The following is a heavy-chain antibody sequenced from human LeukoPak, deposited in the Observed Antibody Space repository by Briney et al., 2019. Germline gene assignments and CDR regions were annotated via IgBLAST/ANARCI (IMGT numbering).Heavy chain of an antibody. J-gene: IGHJ6*02. D-gene: IGHD6-13*01. CDR2: ISYDGSNK. Sequence: GRSLRLSCAASGFTISSYAMHWVRQAPGKGLEWVAVISYDGSNKYYADSVKGRFTISRDNSKNTLYLQMNSLRAEDTAVYYCARHPYSSSWYPYYYYGMDVWGPGTTVTVSS. V-gene: IGHV3-30-3*01. CDR1: GFTISSYA. CDR3: ARHPYSSSWYPYYYYGMDV.